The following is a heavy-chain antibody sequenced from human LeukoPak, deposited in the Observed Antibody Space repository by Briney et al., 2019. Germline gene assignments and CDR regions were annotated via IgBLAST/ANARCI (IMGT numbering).Heavy chain of an antibody. V-gene: IGHV3-30*19. Sequence: PGGSLRLSCAASGFTFSSYGMHWVRQAPGKGLEWVAVISYDGSNKYYADSVKGRFTISRDNSKNTLYLQMNSLRAEDTAVYYCARDSDTAMVFDYWGQGTLVTVSS. J-gene: IGHJ4*02. CDR2: ISYDGSNK. D-gene: IGHD5-18*01. CDR3: ARDSDTAMVFDY. CDR1: GFTFSSYG.